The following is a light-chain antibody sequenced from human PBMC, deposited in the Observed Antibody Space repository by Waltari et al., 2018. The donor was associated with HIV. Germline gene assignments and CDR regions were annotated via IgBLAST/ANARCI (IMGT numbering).Light chain of an antibody. CDR3: QQYHRYSVT. CDR2: KAS. J-gene: IGKJ4*01. CDR1: QNISSW. Sequence: DIQLTQSPSTLSASVGDSLPITCRASQNISSWLVWYQQKPGKVPKLLISKASILESGVPSRFSGSGSGTEFTLTISSLQPDDFATYYCQQYHRYSVTFGGGTKVEIK. V-gene: IGKV1-5*03.